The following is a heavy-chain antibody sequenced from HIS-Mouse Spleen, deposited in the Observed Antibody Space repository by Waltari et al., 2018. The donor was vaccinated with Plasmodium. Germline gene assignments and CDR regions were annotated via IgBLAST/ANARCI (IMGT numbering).Heavy chain of an antibody. Sequence: QVQLVQSGAEVKKPGASVKVSCKASGYTFTGYYMHWVRQAPGQGLEWMGWINPNSGGPNYAQQFQGRVTMTRDTSISPAYMELSRLRSDDPAVYYCARDLAAAGHFDYWGQGTLVTVSS. CDR2: INPNSGGP. J-gene: IGHJ4*02. V-gene: IGHV1-2*02. CDR1: GYTFTGYY. D-gene: IGHD6-13*01. CDR3: ARDLAAAGHFDY.